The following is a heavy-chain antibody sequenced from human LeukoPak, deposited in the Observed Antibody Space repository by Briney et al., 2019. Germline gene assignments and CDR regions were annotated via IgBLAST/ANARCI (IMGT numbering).Heavy chain of an antibody. CDR3: ARGRALITMVRGARTNWFDP. CDR2: INHSGST. D-gene: IGHD3-10*01. Sequence: KTSETLSLTCAVYGGSFSGYYWSWIRQPPGKGLEWIGEINHSGSTNYNPSLKSRVTISVDTSKNQFSLKLSSVTAADTAVYYCARGRALITMVRGARTNWFDPWGQGTLVTVSP. J-gene: IGHJ5*02. CDR1: GGSFSGYY. V-gene: IGHV4-34*01.